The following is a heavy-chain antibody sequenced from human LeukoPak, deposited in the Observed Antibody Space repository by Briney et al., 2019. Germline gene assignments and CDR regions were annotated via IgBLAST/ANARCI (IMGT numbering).Heavy chain of an antibody. D-gene: IGHD3-22*01. J-gene: IGHJ4*02. Sequence: ASVKVSCKASGYTFTSYGISWVRQAPGQGLEWMGWISAYNGNTNYAQKLQGRVTMTTDTSTSTAYMELRSLRSDDTAVYYCALTADQDFHDSSGYCRSWGRGTLVTV. CDR1: GYTFTSYG. CDR3: ALTADQDFHDSSGYCRS. V-gene: IGHV1-18*01. CDR2: ISAYNGNT.